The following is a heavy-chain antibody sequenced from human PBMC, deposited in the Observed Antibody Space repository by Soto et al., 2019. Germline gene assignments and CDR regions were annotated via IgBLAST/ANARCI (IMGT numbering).Heavy chain of an antibody. J-gene: IGHJ4*02. CDR1: GGSFSSYY. D-gene: IGHD3-22*01. V-gene: IGHV4-4*07. CDR3: VRMGYGTNHRSGYYLLDS. CDR2: IYSSGYS. Sequence: SETLSLTCTVSGGSFSSYYWNWIRQPAGKGLEWIGRIYSSGYSDYNPSLKSRVTMSVDTSNNQFSLRVDSVTAADTAVYYCVRMGYGTNHRSGYYLLDSWGQGPLVTVSS.